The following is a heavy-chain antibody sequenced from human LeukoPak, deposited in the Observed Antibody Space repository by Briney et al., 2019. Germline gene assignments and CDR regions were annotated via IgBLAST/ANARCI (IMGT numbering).Heavy chain of an antibody. CDR3: AKGARRITIFGVVITPIDY. CDR2: ISGDGGST. V-gene: IGHV3-43*02. J-gene: IGHJ4*02. Sequence: PGGSLRLSCAASGFTFDDYAMHWVRHAPGKGLEWVSLISGDGGSTYYADSVKGRFTISRDNSKNSLYLQMNSLRTDDTALYHCAKGARRITIFGVVITPIDYWGQGTLVTVSS. D-gene: IGHD3-3*01. CDR1: GFTFDDYA.